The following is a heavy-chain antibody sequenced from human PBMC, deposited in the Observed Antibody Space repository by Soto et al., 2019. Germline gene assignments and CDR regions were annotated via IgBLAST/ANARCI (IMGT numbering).Heavy chain of an antibody. J-gene: IGHJ4*02. D-gene: IGHD3-10*01. CDR3: ARHAHYYNGWHPQY. V-gene: IGHV5-51*01. Sequence: EVQLVQSGAEVGKPGESLRISCKGSGYSFTDYWIAWLRQMPGKGLECMGIIYPGDSDTRYSPSFQGQVTTSTDKSIGTAYLQWSSLKASDTAMYYCARHAHYYNGWHPQYWGQGTLVTVSS. CDR1: GYSFTDYW. CDR2: IYPGDSDT.